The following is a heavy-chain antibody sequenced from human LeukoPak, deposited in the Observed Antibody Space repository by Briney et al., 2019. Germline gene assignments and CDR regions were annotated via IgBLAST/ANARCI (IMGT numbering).Heavy chain of an antibody. Sequence: ASVKVSCKASGYTFTGYYMHWVRQAPGQGLDWMGWINPNSGCTNYAQKFQGRVTMTRDTSISTAYMELSRLRSDDTAVYYCARGPHQYSSSWYPRTLYYFDYWGQGTLVTVSS. V-gene: IGHV1-2*02. J-gene: IGHJ4*02. CDR1: GYTFTGYY. CDR2: INPNSGCT. CDR3: ARGPHQYSSSWYPRTLYYFDY. D-gene: IGHD6-13*01.